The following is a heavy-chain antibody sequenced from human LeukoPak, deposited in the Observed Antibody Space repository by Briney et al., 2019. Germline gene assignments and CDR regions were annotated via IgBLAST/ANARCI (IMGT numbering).Heavy chain of an antibody. Sequence: GGSLRLSCAASGFTFSSYAMHWARQAPGKGLEWVAVISYDGSNKYYADSVKGRFTISRDNSKNTLYLQMNSLRAEDTAVYYCARAGHSSSSPPDYWGQGTLVTVSS. CDR1: GFTFSSYA. J-gene: IGHJ4*02. D-gene: IGHD6-13*01. V-gene: IGHV3-30-3*01. CDR2: ISYDGSNK. CDR3: ARAGHSSSSPPDY.